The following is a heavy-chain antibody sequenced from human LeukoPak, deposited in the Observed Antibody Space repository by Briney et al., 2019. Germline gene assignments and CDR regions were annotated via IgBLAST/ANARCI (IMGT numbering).Heavy chain of an antibody. J-gene: IGHJ6*03. D-gene: IGHD2-21*02. CDR2: INPNSGGT. CDR3: AREGVVVVTAIRRSDYYYYMDV. CDR1: GYTFTGYY. Sequence: GASVKVSCKASGYTFTGYYMHWVRQAPGQGLEWMGWINPNSGGTNYAQKFQGRVTMTRDTSISTAYMELSRLRSDDTAVYYCAREGVVVVTAIRRSDYYYYMDVWGKGTTVTISS. V-gene: IGHV1-2*02.